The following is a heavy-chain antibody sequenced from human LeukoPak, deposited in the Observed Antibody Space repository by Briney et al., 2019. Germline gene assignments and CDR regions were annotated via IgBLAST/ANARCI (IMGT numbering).Heavy chain of an antibody. Sequence: GGSLRLSCAASGFTVSSNYMSWVRPAPGEGVEWGSVIYSGGSTYYADSVKGRFTISRDNSKNTLYLQMNSLRAEDTAVYYCAMQVAVAGTPPYDYWGQGTLVTVSS. J-gene: IGHJ4*02. CDR2: IYSGGST. V-gene: IGHV3-66*01. CDR1: GFTVSSNY. CDR3: AMQVAVAGTPPYDY. D-gene: IGHD6-19*01.